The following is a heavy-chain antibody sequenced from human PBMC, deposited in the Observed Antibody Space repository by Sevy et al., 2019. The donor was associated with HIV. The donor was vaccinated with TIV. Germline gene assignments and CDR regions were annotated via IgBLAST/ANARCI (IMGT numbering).Heavy chain of an antibody. J-gene: IGHJ6*02. V-gene: IGHV3-74*01. CDR3: AREPTDDFWSGYEYYYYGMDV. Sequence: GGSLRLSCAASGFTFSSYAMHWVRQAPGKGLEWVARINSDGSSTSYAESVKGRFTISRDNGKNTLYLQMKSLRVEDTAVYYCAREPTDDFWSGYEYYYYGMDVWGQGTTVTVSS. D-gene: IGHD3-3*01. CDR1: GFTFSSYA. CDR2: INSDGSST.